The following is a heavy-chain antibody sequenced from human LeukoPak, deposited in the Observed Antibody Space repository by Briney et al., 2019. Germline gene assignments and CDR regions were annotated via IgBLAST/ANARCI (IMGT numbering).Heavy chain of an antibody. V-gene: IGHV1-69*04. CDR2: IIPILGIA. Sequence: SVKVSCKASGGTFSSYAISWVRQAPGQGLEWMGRIIPILGIANYAQKFQGRVTITTDESTSTAYMELSSLRSVDTAVYYCARVSGTTWRHMDVWGKGTTVTVSS. CDR1: GGTFSSYA. CDR3: ARVSGTTWRHMDV. D-gene: IGHD1-7*01. J-gene: IGHJ6*03.